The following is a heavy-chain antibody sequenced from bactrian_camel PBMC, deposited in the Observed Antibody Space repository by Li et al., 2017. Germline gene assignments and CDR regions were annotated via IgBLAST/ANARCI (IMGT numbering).Heavy chain of an antibody. D-gene: IGHD2*01. CDR1: RFTFSNYY. V-gene: IGHV3S6*01. CDR3: AARFWPCTAGGSWYSAPDFRY. Sequence: HVQLVESGGSLVQPGGSLRLSCVASRFTFSNYYMSWVRQAPGEGPEWVAGIDWDGKDVHYPDSMRGRFTISRDNSKNTLYLQMIELKPEDTNIYYCAARFWPCTAGGSWYSAPDFRYWGQGTQVTVS. J-gene: IGHJ6*01. CDR2: IDWDGKDV.